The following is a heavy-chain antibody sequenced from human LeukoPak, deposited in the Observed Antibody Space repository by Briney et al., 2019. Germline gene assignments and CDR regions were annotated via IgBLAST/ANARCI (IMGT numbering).Heavy chain of an antibody. Sequence: GGSLRLSCAASGFTFSSYAMSWVRQAPGKGLEWVSAISGCGGSPYYADSVKGRFTISRDNSKNTLYLQMNSLRAEDTAVYYCAKTLYNSGWYAGYYFDYWGQGTLVTVSP. D-gene: IGHD6-19*01. V-gene: IGHV3-23*01. CDR1: GFTFSSYA. CDR3: AKTLYNSGWYAGYYFDY. J-gene: IGHJ4*02. CDR2: ISGCGGSP.